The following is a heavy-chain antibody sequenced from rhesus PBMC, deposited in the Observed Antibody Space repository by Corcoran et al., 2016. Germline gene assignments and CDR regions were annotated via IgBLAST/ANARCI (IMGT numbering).Heavy chain of an antibody. V-gene: IGHV3-103*01. CDR2: INSGGGST. CDR3: AKDGGWGSPSFDY. CDR1: GFTLSSYA. Sequence: EVQLVETGGGLVQPGGSLRLSCAASGFTLSSYAMQGARQAPGKGLEWILVINSGGGSTSYPASVKGRFTISRDNSKNTLSLQRNSLRAEDTAVYYCAKDGGWGSPSFDYWGQGVLVTVSS. J-gene: IGHJ4*01. D-gene: IGHD6-37*01.